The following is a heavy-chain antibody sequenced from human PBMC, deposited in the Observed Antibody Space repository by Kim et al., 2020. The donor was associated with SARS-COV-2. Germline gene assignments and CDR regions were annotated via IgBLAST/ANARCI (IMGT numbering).Heavy chain of an antibody. CDR2: ISSSGSTI. D-gene: IGHD6-13*01. CDR1: GFTFSDYY. CDR3: ARVRGAAGPFYYYYYGMDV. V-gene: IGHV3-11*01. Sequence: GGSLRLSCAASGFTFSDYYMSWIRQAPGKGLEWVSYISSSGSTIYYADSVKGRFTISRDNAKNSLYLQMNILRAEDTAVYYCARVRGAAGPFYYYYYGMDVWGQGTTVTVSS. J-gene: IGHJ6*02.